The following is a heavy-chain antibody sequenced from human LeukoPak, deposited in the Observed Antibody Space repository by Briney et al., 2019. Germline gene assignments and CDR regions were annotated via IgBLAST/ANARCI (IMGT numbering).Heavy chain of an antibody. CDR1: GFTFSGYA. CDR2: ISGNGRTT. Sequence: GGSLRLSCAASGFTFSGYAMSWVRQAPGKGLGWVSAISGNGRTTYYAESVKGRFTISRDNSKNTLYLQMNSLRAEDTAVYYCAKEGYSSSWNADFDYWGQGTLVTVSS. J-gene: IGHJ4*02. CDR3: AKEGYSSSWNADFDY. V-gene: IGHV3-23*01. D-gene: IGHD6-13*01.